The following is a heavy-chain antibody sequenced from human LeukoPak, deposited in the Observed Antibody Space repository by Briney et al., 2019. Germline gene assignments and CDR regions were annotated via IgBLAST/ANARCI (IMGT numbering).Heavy chain of an antibody. CDR3: ARQGGSYYYYFDY. J-gene: IGHJ4*02. CDR2: IYHSGST. CDR1: GYSISSGYY. V-gene: IGHV4-38-2*01. Sequence: PSETLSLTCAVSGYSISSGYYWGWIRQPPGKGLEWIGSIYHSGSTYYNPSLKSRVTISVDTSKNQFSLKLSSVTAADTAVYSCARQGGSYYYYFDYWGQGTLVTVSS. D-gene: IGHD1-26*01.